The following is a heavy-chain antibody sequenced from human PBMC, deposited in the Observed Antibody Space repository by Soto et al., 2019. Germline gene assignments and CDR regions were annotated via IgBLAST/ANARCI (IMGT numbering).Heavy chain of an antibody. CDR2: ISGSGGST. D-gene: IGHD1-1*01. J-gene: IGHJ3*02. V-gene: IGHV3-23*01. CDR1: GFTFSSYA. CDR3: AKGTIYNWNDVYAFDI. Sequence: GGSLRLSCAASGFTFSSYAMSWVRQAPGKGLEWVSAISGSGGSTYYADSVKGRFTISRDNSKNTLYLQMNSLRAEDTAVYYCAKGTIYNWNDVYAFDIWGQGTMVTVSS.